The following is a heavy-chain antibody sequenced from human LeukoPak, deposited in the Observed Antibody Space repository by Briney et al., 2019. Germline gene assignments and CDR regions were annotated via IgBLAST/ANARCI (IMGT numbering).Heavy chain of an antibody. CDR2: IIPIFGTA. D-gene: IGHD2-15*01. CDR1: GYTFTSYG. V-gene: IGHV1-69*13. CDR3: ARARYCSGGSCYHDYYYGMDV. J-gene: IGHJ6*02. Sequence: SMKVSCKASGYTFTSYGISWVRQAPGQGLEWMGGIIPIFGTANYAQKFQGRVTITADESTSTAYMELSSLRSEDTAVYYCARARYCSGGSCYHDYYYGMDVWGQGTTVTVSS.